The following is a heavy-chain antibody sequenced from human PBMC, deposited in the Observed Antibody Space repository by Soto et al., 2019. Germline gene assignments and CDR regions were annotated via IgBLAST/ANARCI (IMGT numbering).Heavy chain of an antibody. J-gene: IGHJ4*02. CDR1: GGSISSSSYY. V-gene: IGHV4-39*01. CDR2: IYYSGST. D-gene: IGHD3-3*01. CDR3: ASQRITIFGVVIHFDY. Sequence: SETLSLTCTVSGGSISSSSYYWGWIRQPPGKGLEWIGSIYYSGSTYYNPSLKSRVTISVDTSKNQFSLKLSSVTAADTAVYYCASQRITIFGVVIHFDYWGQGTLVTVSS.